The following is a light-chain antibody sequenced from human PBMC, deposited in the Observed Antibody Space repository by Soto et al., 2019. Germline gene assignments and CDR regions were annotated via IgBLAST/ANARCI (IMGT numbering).Light chain of an antibody. CDR2: GAS. J-gene: IGKJ1*01. Sequence: EIVMTQSPATLSVSPGERVTLSCRASQSVSGHLAWYQQKPGQAPRLIISGASFRATGIPARFSGSGSGTEFPLTISSLQSEDVAVYYCHQYHYWWTFGQGTKVEI. CDR3: HQYHYWWT. V-gene: IGKV3D-15*01. CDR1: QSVSGH.